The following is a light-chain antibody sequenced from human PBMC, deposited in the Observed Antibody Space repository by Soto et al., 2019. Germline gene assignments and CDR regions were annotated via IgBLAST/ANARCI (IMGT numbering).Light chain of an antibody. CDR1: QSVSSN. CDR2: DAS. J-gene: IGKJ2*01. CDR3: QQYNNWPPEYT. Sequence: EVVMTQSPATLSVSPGERATLSCRASQSVSSNLAWYQQKSGQAPRLLIYDASTRATGIPARFSGSGSGTEFTLTISSMQSEDSAVYYCQQYNNWPPEYTFGQGIKLEIK. V-gene: IGKV3-15*01.